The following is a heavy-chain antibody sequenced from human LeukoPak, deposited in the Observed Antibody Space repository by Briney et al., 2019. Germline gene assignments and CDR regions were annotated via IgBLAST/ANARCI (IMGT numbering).Heavy chain of an antibody. Sequence: NPSETLSLTCTVAGGSISPYYWSWIRQPPGKGLEWIGYIHYTGSTNYNPSLKRRVTISVDTSKNQFSLKLNSVTAADTAVYYCARFGYDYGLDYWGRGTLVTVSS. CDR1: GGSISPYY. CDR3: ARFGYDYGLDY. D-gene: IGHD5-18*01. V-gene: IGHV4-59*01. CDR2: IHYTGST. J-gene: IGHJ4*02.